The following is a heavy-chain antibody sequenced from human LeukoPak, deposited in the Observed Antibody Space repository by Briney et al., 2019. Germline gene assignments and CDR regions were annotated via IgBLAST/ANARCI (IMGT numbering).Heavy chain of an antibody. V-gene: IGHV3-15*01. CDR1: GFTFSDVW. Sequence: GGSLRLSCAVSGFTFSDVWMNWVRQAPGKGLEWVGRIRRKTGGGTPDYAAPVKGRFTISRDDSKNTLYLQMNSLRAEDTAVYYCARDFRYIAVAGTVASYYYYGMDVWGQGTTVTVSS. J-gene: IGHJ6*02. D-gene: IGHD6-19*01. CDR3: ARDFRYIAVAGTVASYYYYGMDV. CDR2: IRRKTGGGTP.